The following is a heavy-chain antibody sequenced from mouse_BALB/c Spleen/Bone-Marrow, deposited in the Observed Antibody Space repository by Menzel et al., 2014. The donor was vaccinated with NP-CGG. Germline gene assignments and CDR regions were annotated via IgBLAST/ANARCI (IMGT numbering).Heavy chain of an antibody. Sequence: VKLVESGPGLVQPSQSLSITCTVSGFSLTSYGVHWVRQSPGKGLEWLGVIWSGGSTDYNAAFISRLSISKDNSKSQVFFKMNSLQANDTAIYYCARGLYYDYEFAYWGQGTLVTASA. CDR3: ARGLYYDYEFAY. CDR2: IWSGGST. V-gene: IGHV2-2*02. CDR1: GFSLTSYG. J-gene: IGHJ3*01. D-gene: IGHD2-4*01.